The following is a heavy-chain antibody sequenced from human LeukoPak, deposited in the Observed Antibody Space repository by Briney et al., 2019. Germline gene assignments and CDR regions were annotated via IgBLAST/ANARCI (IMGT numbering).Heavy chain of an antibody. D-gene: IGHD3-10*01. CDR1: GFTFSTYA. J-gene: IGHJ4*02. V-gene: IGHV3-23*01. Sequence: GGSLRLSCVLSGFTFSTYAMTWVRQAPKRGLGWVSTISAGGGRTYYADSVKGRFSLSRDDSKNTLFLQRNSLRAEDTAVYYCAKSLKRISGSNYIDPAPGDWGQGTLVTL. CDR3: AKSLKRISGSNYIDPAPGD. CDR2: ISAGGGRT.